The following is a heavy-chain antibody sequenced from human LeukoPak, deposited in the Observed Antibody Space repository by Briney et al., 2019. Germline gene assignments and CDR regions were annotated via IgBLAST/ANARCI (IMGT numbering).Heavy chain of an antibody. D-gene: IGHD3-22*01. V-gene: IGHV4-38-2*02. J-gene: IGHJ3*02. CDR2: IYHSGST. CDR1: GYSISSGYY. CDR3: ASRPSMIVVVIGHDAFDI. Sequence: SETLSLTCTVSGYSISSGYYWGWIRQPPGKGLEWIGSIYHSGSTYYNPSLKSRVTISVDTSKNQFSLKLSSVTAADTAVYYCASRPSMIVVVIGHDAFDIWGQGTMVTVSS.